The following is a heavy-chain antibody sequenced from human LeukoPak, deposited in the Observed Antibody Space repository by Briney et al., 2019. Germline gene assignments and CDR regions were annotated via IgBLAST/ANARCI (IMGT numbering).Heavy chain of an antibody. V-gene: IGHV1-58*01. Sequence: ASVKVSCKASGFTFTSSAVQWVRQARGQRLEWIGWIVVGSGNTNYAQKFQERVTITRDMSTSTAYMELSSLRSEDTAVYYCAVEMATINPFDYWGQGTLVTVSS. CDR3: AVEMATINPFDY. D-gene: IGHD5-24*01. CDR2: IVVGSGNT. CDR1: GFTFTSSA. J-gene: IGHJ4*02.